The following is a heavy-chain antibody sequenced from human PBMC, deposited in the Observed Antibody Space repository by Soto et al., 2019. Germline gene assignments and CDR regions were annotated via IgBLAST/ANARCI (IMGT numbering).Heavy chain of an antibody. CDR3: ARGASNLNYVYYYYYMDV. Sequence: SETLSLTCTVSGGSISSYYWSWIRQPPGKGLEWIGYIYYSGSTNYNPSLKSRVTISVDTSKNQFSLKLSSVTAADTAVYYCARGASNLNYVYYYYYMDVWCKGTTVTVSS. CDR2: IYYSGST. V-gene: IGHV4-59*01. CDR1: GGSISSYY. D-gene: IGHD1-7*01. J-gene: IGHJ6*03.